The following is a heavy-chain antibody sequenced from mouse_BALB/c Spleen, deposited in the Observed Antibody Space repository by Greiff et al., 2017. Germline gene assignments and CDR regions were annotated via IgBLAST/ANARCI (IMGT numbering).Heavy chain of an antibody. V-gene: IGHV2-4-1*01. CDR1: GFSLTSYG. CDR3: ARNGGDQGYFDY. Sequence: QVQLQQSGPGLVQPSQSLSITCTVYGFSLTSYGVHWVRQSPGKGLEWLGVIWSGGSTDYNAAFISRLSISKDNSKIQVFFKMNSLQADDTAIYYCARNGGDQGYFDYWGQGTTLTVSS. D-gene: IGHD3-3*01. J-gene: IGHJ2*01. CDR2: IWSGGST.